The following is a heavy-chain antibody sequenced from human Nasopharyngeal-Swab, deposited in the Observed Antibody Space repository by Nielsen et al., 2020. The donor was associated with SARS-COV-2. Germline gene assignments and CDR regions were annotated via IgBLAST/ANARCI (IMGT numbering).Heavy chain of an antibody. CDR2: ISSSSSYI. J-gene: IGHJ4*02. CDR1: GFTFDDYG. Sequence: GESLKISCAASGFTFDDYGMSWVRQAPGKGLEWVSSISSSSSYIYYADSVKGRFTISRDNAKNSLYLQMNSLRAEDTAVYYCARDLYKVVRGVIGYWGQGTLVTVSS. CDR3: ARDLYKVVRGVIGY. D-gene: IGHD3-10*01. V-gene: IGHV3-21*01.